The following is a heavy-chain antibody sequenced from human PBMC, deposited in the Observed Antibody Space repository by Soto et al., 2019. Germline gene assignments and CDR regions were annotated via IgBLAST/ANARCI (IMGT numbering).Heavy chain of an antibody. CDR1: SGSISSYD. Sequence: SETLSLTCTVSSGSISSYDWSWIRQLPGKELEWIGYIYYSGSTNYNPSLKSRVTISVDTSKNQFSLKLSSVTAADTAVYYCARSWGAATRYYLDYWGQRTLVTVSS. CDR3: ARSWGAATRYYLDY. D-gene: IGHD2-15*01. V-gene: IGHV4-59*13. J-gene: IGHJ4*02. CDR2: IYYSGST.